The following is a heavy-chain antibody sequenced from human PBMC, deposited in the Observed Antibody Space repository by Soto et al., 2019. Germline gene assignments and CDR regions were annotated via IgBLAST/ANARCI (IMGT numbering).Heavy chain of an antibody. J-gene: IGHJ5*02. CDR1: GGSISSSSYF. CDR2: IYYSGRT. D-gene: IGHD2-21*02. V-gene: IGHV4-39*01. CDR3: AIHPSDFWFDP. Sequence: QLQLQESGPGLVKPSETLSLTCSVSGGSISSSSYFWGWIRQPPGKGLEWIGSIYYSGRTYYNPSFKSRVPVSVDTSTINFSLKLSSVTAADTAVYSCAIHPSDFWFDPWGQGTLVTVSS.